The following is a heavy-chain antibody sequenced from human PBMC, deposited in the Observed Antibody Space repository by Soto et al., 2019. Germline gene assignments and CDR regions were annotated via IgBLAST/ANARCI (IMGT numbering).Heavy chain of an antibody. D-gene: IGHD6-13*01. V-gene: IGHV3-30-3*01. CDR1: GFTFCSYA. Sequence: PGGSLRLSCAASGFTFCSYAMHWGRQAPGKGLEWVAVISYDGSNKYYADSVKGRFTISRDNSKNTLYLQMNSLRAEDTAVYYCARALGIAAAGTAHWGQGTLVTVSS. CDR3: ARALGIAAAGTAH. J-gene: IGHJ4*02. CDR2: ISYDGSNK.